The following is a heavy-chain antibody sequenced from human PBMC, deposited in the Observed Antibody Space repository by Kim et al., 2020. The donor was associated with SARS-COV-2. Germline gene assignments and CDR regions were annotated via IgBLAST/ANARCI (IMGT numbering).Heavy chain of an antibody. CDR3: ARDMEGSGSSWFDP. D-gene: IGHD3-10*01. Sequence: YAQNCQGRVTMTRDTSISTVYMELRRLRSDDTAVYFCARDMEGSGSSWFDPWGQGTLVTVSS. V-gene: IGHV1-2*02. J-gene: IGHJ5*02.